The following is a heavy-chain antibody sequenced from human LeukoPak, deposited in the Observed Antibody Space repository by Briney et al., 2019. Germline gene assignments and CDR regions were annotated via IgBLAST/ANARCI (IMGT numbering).Heavy chain of an antibody. D-gene: IGHD3-22*01. CDR1: GYTFTSYG. V-gene: IGHV1-18*01. Sequence: ASVKVSCKASGYTFTSYGISWVRQAPGQGLEWMGWISAYNGNTNYAQKLQGRVTMTTDTSTSTAYMELRSLRSDDTAMYYCARRGRYYYDGSGYFNDDYWGQGTLVTVSS. CDR2: ISAYNGNT. CDR3: ARRGRYYYDGSGYFNDDY. J-gene: IGHJ4*02.